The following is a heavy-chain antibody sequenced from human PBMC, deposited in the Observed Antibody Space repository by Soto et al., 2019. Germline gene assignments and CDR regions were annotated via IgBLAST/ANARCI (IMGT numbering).Heavy chain of an antibody. CDR2: IYYSGST. J-gene: IGHJ5*02. D-gene: IGHD2-15*01. CDR1: GGSISSGDYY. CDR3: ARELGYCSGGSCALTCSAP. Sequence: SETLSLTCTVSGGSISSGDYYWSWIRQPPGKGLEWIGYIYYSGSTYYNPSLKSRVTISVDTSKNPFSLKLSSVTTADTAVYSCARELGYCSGGSCALTCSAPWGQGTLVTVSS. V-gene: IGHV4-30-4*01.